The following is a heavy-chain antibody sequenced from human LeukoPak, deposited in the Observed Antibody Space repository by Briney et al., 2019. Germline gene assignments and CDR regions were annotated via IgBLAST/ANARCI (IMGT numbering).Heavy chain of an antibody. CDR1: GSTFSSYA. Sequence: GGSLRFSCAAPGSTFSSYAMHWVRQAPGKGLEWVAVISYDGSNKYYADSVKGRFTISRGNSKNTLYLQMNSLRAEDTAVYYCARDRFLAATAFDYWGQGTLVTVSS. D-gene: IGHD3-3*01. J-gene: IGHJ4*02. CDR2: ISYDGSNK. CDR3: ARDRFLAATAFDY. V-gene: IGHV3-30-3*01.